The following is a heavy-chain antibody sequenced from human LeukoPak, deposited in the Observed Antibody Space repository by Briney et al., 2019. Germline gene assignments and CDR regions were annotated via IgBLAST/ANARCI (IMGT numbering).Heavy chain of an antibody. CDR3: ASGYTYGYVQSFDC. Sequence: GGSLRLSCAASGFAFSDHYMSWIRQAPGKGLEWVSYISNSADTIYYADSVKGRFTISRDNAKRSVFLHMSSLRAEDTAVYYCASGYTYGYVQSFDCWGQRTLVTVSS. CDR2: ISNSADTI. J-gene: IGHJ4*02. V-gene: IGHV3-11*01. CDR1: GFAFSDHY. D-gene: IGHD5-18*01.